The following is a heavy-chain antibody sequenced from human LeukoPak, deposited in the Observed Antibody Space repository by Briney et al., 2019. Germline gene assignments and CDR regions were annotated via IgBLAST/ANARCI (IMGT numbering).Heavy chain of an antibody. J-gene: IGHJ5*02. CDR3: ARHLWFGELIGDP. Sequence: ASVKVSCKASGYTFTSYDINWVRQATGQGLEWMGWMNPNSGNIGYAQKFQGRVTMTRNTSISTAYMELSSLRSEDTAVYCCARHLWFGELIGDPWGQGTLVTVSS. D-gene: IGHD3-10*01. CDR2: MNPNSGNI. V-gene: IGHV1-8*02. CDR1: GYTFTSYD.